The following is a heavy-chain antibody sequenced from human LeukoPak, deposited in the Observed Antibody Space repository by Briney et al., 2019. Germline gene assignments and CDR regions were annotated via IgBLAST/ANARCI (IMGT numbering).Heavy chain of an antibody. CDR1: GFGFTAAW. CDR3: AWQTKYDIWRMDY. CDR2: IKSRGGGETT. V-gene: IGHV3-15*01. Sequence: GGSLRLSCAASGFGFTAAWMSWVRQAPGKGPEWVGRIKSRGGGETTDYAAPVTGRITISRDDSQNTLYLQINGLKIEDTGVYYCAWQTKYDIWRMDYWGLGTLVTVSS. D-gene: IGHD3-9*01. J-gene: IGHJ4*02.